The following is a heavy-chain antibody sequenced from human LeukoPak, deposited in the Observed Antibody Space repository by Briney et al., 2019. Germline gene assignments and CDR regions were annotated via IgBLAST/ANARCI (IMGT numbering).Heavy chain of an antibody. CDR2: ISYSGT. CDR1: GGSISISDYY. J-gene: IGHJ4*02. Sequence: SETLSLTCIVSGGSISISDYYWGWIRPPPGKGLEWIGSISYSGTYYNPSLKSRLTISVDTPKNQFTLTLTSVAAADTAVYYCARRTSSPVGAIDYWGQGTLVTVPS. CDR3: ARRTSSPVGAIDY. D-gene: IGHD1-26*01. V-gene: IGHV4-39*01.